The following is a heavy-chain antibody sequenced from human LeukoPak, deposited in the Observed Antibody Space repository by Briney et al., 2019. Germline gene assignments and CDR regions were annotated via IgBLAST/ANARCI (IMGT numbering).Heavy chain of an antibody. Sequence: PSETLSLTCTVSGGSISSYYWSWIRQPPGKGLEWMGYIYYSGSTNYNPSLKSRVTISVDTSKNQFPLKLSSVTAADTAVYYCARDYIAAAGYYYYYYMDVRRKPTTLTDSS. V-gene: IGHV4-59*01. D-gene: IGHD6-13*01. CDR2: IYYSGST. CDR3: ARDYIAAAGYYYYYYMDV. CDR1: GGSISSYY. J-gene: IGHJ6*03.